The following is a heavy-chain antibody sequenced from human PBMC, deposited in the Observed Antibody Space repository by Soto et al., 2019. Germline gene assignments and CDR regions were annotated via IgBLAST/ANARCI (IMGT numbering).Heavy chain of an antibody. J-gene: IGHJ4*02. V-gene: IGHV3-48*02. CDR2: ISNSGSSI. CDR1: GFTFSTYS. Sequence: EVQLVESGGGLVQPGGSLRHSCAASGFTFSTYSMNWVRQAPGKGLEWLSYISNSGSSIHYSEYVKGRFTISRDNAKKSLYLQMNSLRDEDAALYFCARGSGSYYQVAYWGQGTLVTVSS. D-gene: IGHD3-10*01. CDR3: ARGSGSYYQVAY.